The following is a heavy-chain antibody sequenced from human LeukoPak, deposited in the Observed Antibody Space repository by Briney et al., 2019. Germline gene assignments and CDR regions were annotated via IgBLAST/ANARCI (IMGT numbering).Heavy chain of an antibody. CDR3: ARSQGSYYYYYYYMDV. D-gene: IGHD1-26*01. CDR1: GGSISNGGYF. Sequence: SQTLSLTCTVSGGSISNGGYFWSWIRQPPGKGLEWLGYIFHSGSTYYNPSLKSRVSISVDRSKNQFSLKLSSVTAADTAVYYCARSQGSYYYYYYYMDVWGKGTTVTVSS. CDR2: IFHSGST. V-gene: IGHV4-30-2*02. J-gene: IGHJ6*03.